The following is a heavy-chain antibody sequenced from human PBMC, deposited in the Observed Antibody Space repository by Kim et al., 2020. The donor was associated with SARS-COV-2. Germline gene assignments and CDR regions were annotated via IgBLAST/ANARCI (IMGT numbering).Heavy chain of an antibody. D-gene: IGHD1-20*01. J-gene: IGHJ3*01. Sequence: GGSLRLSCVVSGFTFSNYEMNWYRQAPGKGLEWLSYISPTGGIIFTADSVKGRFTTSRSNAKKSLYLQMNSLRAEDTAVYYCARELISTGGYDCDSWGRGTMVIVSS. CDR3: ARELISTGGYDCDS. V-gene: IGHV3-48*03. CDR1: GFTFSNYE. CDR2: ISPTGGII.